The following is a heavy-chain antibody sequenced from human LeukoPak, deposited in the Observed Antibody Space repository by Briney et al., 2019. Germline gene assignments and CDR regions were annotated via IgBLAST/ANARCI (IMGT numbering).Heavy chain of an antibody. Sequence: ASVTVSCKASGYTFTSHGISWVRQAPGQGLEWMGWISVYNGNTNYAQKLQGRVTMTTDTSTSTAYMELRSLRSDDTAVYYCASPYCSGGTCYAHDAFDIWGQGTMVTVSS. CDR3: ASPYCSGGTCYAHDAFDI. V-gene: IGHV1-18*01. CDR2: ISVYNGNT. D-gene: IGHD2-15*01. J-gene: IGHJ3*02. CDR1: GYTFTSHG.